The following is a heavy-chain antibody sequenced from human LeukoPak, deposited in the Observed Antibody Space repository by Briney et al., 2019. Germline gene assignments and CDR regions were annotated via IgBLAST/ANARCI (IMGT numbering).Heavy chain of an antibody. D-gene: IGHD4-11*01. CDR3: ARVQGAFDI. CDR2: IYYDGSKT. V-gene: IGHV3-33*01. Sequence: PGGSLRLSCVASGFSFTTYGMHWVRQAPGKGLEWVAVIYYDGSKTYYADSVTGRFTISRDNAKNSLYLQMNSLRAEDTAVYYCARVQGAFDIWGQGTMVTVSS. CDR1: GFSFTTYG. J-gene: IGHJ3*02.